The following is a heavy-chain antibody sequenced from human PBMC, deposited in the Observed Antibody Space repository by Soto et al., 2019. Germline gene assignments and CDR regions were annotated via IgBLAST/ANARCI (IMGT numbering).Heavy chain of an antibody. J-gene: IGHJ5*02. CDR2: ISSSSSYI. V-gene: IGHV3-21*01. CDR1: GFTFSSYS. D-gene: IGHD3-22*01. Sequence: VGSLRLSCAASGFTFSSYSMNWVRQAPGKGLEWVSSISSSSSYIYYADSVKGRFTISRDNAKNSLYLQMNSLRAEDTAVYYCARDSYYYDSSGYYPWGQGTLVTVSS. CDR3: ARDSYYYDSSGYYP.